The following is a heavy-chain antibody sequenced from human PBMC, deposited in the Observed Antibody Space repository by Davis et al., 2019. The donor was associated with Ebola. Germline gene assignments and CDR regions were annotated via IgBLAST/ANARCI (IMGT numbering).Heavy chain of an antibody. D-gene: IGHD1-14*01. Sequence: PSETLSLTCTVSGGSISSYYWSWIRQPPGKGLEWIGYIYYSGSTNYNPSLKSRVTMSVDTSKNQFSLKLSSVTAADTAVYYCARADGINWFDPWGQGTLVTVSS. CDR2: IYYSGST. V-gene: IGHV4-59*12. CDR1: GGSISSYY. CDR3: ARADGINWFDP. J-gene: IGHJ5*02.